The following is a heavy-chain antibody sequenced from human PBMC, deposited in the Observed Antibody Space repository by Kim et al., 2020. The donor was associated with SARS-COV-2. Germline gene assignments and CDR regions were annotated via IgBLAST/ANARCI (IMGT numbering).Heavy chain of an antibody. J-gene: IGHJ6*02. D-gene: IGHD6-19*01. CDR3: ARDDDIAVAGTIGYYGMDV. CDR2: IDPSDSYT. CDR1: GYSFTSYW. V-gene: IGHV5-10-1*01. Sequence: GESLNISCKGSGYSFTSYWISWVRQMPGKGLEWMGRIDPSDSYTNYSPSFQGHVTISADKSNSTAYLQWSSLKASDTAMYYCARDDDIAVAGTIGYYGMDVWGQGTTVTVSS.